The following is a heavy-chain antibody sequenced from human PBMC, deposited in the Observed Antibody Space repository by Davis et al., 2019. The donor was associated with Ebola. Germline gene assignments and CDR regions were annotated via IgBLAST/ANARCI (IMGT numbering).Heavy chain of an antibody. CDR1: GFTFSSYA. D-gene: IGHD1-1*01. J-gene: IGHJ5*02. V-gene: IGHV3-23*01. Sequence: GESLKISCAASGFTFSSYAMSWVRQAPGKGLEWVSAISGSGGSTYYADSVKVRFTISRDNAKNSLYLQMNSLRAEDTAVYSCARGDWNDGFDPWGQGTLVTVSS. CDR2: ISGSGGST. CDR3: ARGDWNDGFDP.